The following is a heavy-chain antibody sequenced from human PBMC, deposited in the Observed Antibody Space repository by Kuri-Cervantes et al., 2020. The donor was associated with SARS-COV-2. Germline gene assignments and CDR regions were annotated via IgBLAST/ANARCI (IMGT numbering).Heavy chain of an antibody. J-gene: IGHJ1*01. V-gene: IGHV1-2*02. CDR3: ARSLRITIFGVVIVNEYFQH. D-gene: IGHD3-3*01. CDR1: GYTFTGYY. Sequence: ASVQVSCKASGYTFTGYYMHWVRQAPGQGLEWMGWINPNSGGTNYAQKFQGRVTITADESTSTAYMELSSLRSEDTAVYYCARSLRITIFGVVIVNEYFQHWGQGTLVTVSS. CDR2: INPNSGGT.